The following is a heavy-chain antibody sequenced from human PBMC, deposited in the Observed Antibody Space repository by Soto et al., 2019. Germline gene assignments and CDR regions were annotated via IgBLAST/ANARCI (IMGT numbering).Heavy chain of an antibody. J-gene: IGHJ6*02. V-gene: IGHV1-69*13. CDR1: GGTFSSYA. Sequence: EASVKVSCKASGGTFSSYAISWVRQAPGQGLEWMGGIIPIFGTANYAQKFQGRVTITADESTSTAYMELSSLRSEDTAVYYCAREFSSSGWGNLQAPEYYYGMDVWGQGTTVTVSS. CDR3: AREFSSSGWGNLQAPEYYYGMDV. CDR2: IIPIFGTA. D-gene: IGHD6-19*01.